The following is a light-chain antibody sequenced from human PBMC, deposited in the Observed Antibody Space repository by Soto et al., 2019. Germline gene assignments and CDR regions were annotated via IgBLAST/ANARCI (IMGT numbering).Light chain of an antibody. CDR2: EVS. CDR1: SSDVGGYNY. V-gene: IGLV2-11*01. CDR3: CSYAGGYTFV. Sequence: QSVLTQPPSASGSPGQSVTISCTGTSSDVGGYNYVSWYQQHPGKAPKLMIYEVSKRPSGVPDRFSGSKSGNTASLTVSGLQAEDEADYYCCSYAGGYTFVFGNGTKVTVL. J-gene: IGLJ1*01.